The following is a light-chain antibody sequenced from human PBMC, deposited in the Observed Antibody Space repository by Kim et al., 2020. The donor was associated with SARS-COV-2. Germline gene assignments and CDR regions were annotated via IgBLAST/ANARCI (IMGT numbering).Light chain of an antibody. Sequence: EIVMTQSPATLSVSPGERATLSCRASQSVSSYLAWYQQKPGQAPRLLIYGASTRATGIAARFSGSGSGTEFTLTISSLQSEDFAVYYCQQYKNWPPTFGPGTKVDIK. V-gene: IGKV3-15*01. CDR3: QQYKNWPPT. J-gene: IGKJ3*01. CDR1: QSVSSY. CDR2: GAS.